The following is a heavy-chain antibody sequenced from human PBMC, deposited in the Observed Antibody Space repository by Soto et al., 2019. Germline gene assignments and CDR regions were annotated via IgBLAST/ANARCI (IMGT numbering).Heavy chain of an antibody. V-gene: IGHV4-4*02. D-gene: IGHD6-19*01. CDR1: GGSISSSNW. CDR3: ARYDSSGSDDAFDI. J-gene: IGHJ3*02. CDR2: IYHSGST. Sequence: SETLSLTCAVSGGSISSSNWWSWVRQPPGKGLEWIGEIYHSGSTNYNPSLKSRVTISVDKSKNQFSLQLSSVTAADTAVYYCARYDSSGSDDAFDIWGQGTMVTVSS.